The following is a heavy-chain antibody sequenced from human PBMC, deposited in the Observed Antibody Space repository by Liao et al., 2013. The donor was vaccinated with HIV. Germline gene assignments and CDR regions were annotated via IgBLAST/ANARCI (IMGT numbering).Heavy chain of an antibody. D-gene: IGHD3/OR15-3a*01. CDR3: ARDDTHGFWIH. Sequence: QVRLQESGPGLVKPSQTLSLTCTVSGDLIRRDNYYWSWIRQPAGKGLEWIGRIYTSGTTHYEPLPQDVRVTISLNTSKNQFSLNLNSVDRRRHGRLFCARDDTHGFWIHWGQGTLVTVSS. CDR2: IYTSGTT. J-gene: IGHJ4*02. V-gene: IGHV4-61*02. CDR1: GDLIRRDNYY.